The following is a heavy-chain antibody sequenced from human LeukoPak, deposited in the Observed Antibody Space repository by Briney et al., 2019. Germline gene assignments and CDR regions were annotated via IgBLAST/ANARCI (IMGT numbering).Heavy chain of an antibody. V-gene: IGHV4-34*01. CDR1: GGSFSDYY. CDR3: ARGGYCSGGSCYNY. CDR2: INHSGRI. D-gene: IGHD2-15*01. Sequence: NASETLSLTCAVYGGSFSDYYWSWIRQPPGKGLEWIGEINHSGRINYNPSLKSRVTISVDASKYQFSLKLSSVTAADTAVYYCARGGYCSGGSCYNYWGQGTLVTVSS. J-gene: IGHJ4*02.